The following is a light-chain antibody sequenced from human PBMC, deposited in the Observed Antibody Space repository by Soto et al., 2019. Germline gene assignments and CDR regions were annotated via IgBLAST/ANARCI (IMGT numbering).Light chain of an antibody. J-gene: IGLJ3*02. CDR1: SSDIGAYIY. CDR2: EVT. V-gene: IGLV2-14*01. Sequence: QSALTQSASVSGSPGQSITISCTGTSSDIGAYIYVSWYQQHPGKAPKLMIYEVTNRPSGVSDRFSGSKSGNTASLTISGLQDEDEADYYCSSYTTRSTLVFGGGTKLTVL. CDR3: SSYTTRSTLV.